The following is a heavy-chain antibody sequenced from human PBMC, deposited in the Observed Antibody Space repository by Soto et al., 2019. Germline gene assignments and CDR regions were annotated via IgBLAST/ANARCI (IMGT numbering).Heavy chain of an antibody. D-gene: IGHD5-12*01. CDR3: VGGLSGYDNFDY. V-gene: IGHV4-31*03. Sequence: QVQLQESGPGLVKPSQTLSLTCTVSGGSISSGGYYWSWIRQHPGKGLEWIGYIYYSGSTYYNPSHKRRVTISVDTSKNQFSLKLSSVTAADTAVYYCVGGLSGYDNFDYWGQGTLVTVSS. J-gene: IGHJ4*02. CDR2: IYYSGST. CDR1: GGSISSGGYY.